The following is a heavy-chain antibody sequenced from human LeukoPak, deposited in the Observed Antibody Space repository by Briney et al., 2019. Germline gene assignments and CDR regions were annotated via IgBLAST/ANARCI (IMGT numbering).Heavy chain of an antibody. CDR3: ARGGTAVIAPYAFDI. Sequence: SETLSLTCTVSGGSISSYYWSWIRQAPGKGLEWIGYIYYSGSTNCNPSVKSRVAMSVDTSKKQFSLKLSSLTAADTAVYYCARGGTAVIAPYAFDIWGQGTMVTVSS. J-gene: IGHJ3*02. D-gene: IGHD4-23*01. V-gene: IGHV4-59*01. CDR2: IYYSGST. CDR1: GGSISSYY.